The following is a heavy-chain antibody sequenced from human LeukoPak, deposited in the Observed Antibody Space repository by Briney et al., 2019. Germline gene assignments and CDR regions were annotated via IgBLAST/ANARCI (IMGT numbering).Heavy chain of an antibody. CDR2: IYYSGST. V-gene: IGHV4-30-4*08. CDR1: GGSISSGDYY. CDR3: ARHVRGSSWSSAINWFDP. D-gene: IGHD6-13*01. J-gene: IGHJ5*02. Sequence: PSQTLPLTCTVSGGSISSGDYYWSWIRQPPGKGLEWIGYIYYSGSTYYNPSLKSRVTISVDTSKNQFSLKLSSVTAADTAVYYCARHVRGSSWSSAINWFDPWGQGTLVTVSS.